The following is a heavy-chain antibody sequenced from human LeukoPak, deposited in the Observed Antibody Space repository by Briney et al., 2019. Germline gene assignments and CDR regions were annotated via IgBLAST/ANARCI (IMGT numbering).Heavy chain of an antibody. CDR2: INRSGST. CDR1: GGSFSGYF. V-gene: IGHV4-34*01. J-gene: IGHJ5*02. CDR3: AVSAAALFDP. Sequence: SETLSLTCAVYGGSFSGYFRSWFRQPPGKGLEWIGEINRSGSTNYNSSLSLKSRVTISVDTSKNQFSLKLSSVTAADTAVYYCAVSAAALFDPWGQGTLVTVSS. D-gene: IGHD6-6*01.